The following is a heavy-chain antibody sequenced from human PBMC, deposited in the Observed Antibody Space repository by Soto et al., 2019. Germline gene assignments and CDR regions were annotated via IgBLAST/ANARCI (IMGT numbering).Heavy chain of an antibody. V-gene: IGHV1-18*01. CDR3: AMVDVYVTPSPQDV. D-gene: IGHD3-16*01. CDR1: GYRFTSYG. J-gene: IGHJ6*02. Sequence: ASVKVSCKASGYRFTSYGIGWVRQAPGQGLEWMGWINAYNGNTDYAQNLQGRVTLTTDTSTSTAYMELRSLRSNDTAVYYCAMVDVYVTPSPQDVWGQGTTVTVSS. CDR2: INAYNGNT.